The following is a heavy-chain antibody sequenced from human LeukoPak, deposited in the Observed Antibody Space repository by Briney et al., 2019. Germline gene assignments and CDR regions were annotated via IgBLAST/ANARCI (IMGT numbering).Heavy chain of an antibody. V-gene: IGHV3-30*02. CDR2: IRYDGSNK. J-gene: IGHJ6*03. Sequence: HPGGSLRLSCPASGFTFSVYGMHWVRQAPGKGLEWVAFIRYDGSNKYYADSVKGRFTISRDNSKNTLYLQMNSLRAEDTAVYYCAKAGDSSGWYPAAPYYYYYMDVWGKGTTVTVSS. CDR3: AKAGDSSGWYPAAPYYYYYMDV. CDR1: GFTFSVYG. D-gene: IGHD6-19*01.